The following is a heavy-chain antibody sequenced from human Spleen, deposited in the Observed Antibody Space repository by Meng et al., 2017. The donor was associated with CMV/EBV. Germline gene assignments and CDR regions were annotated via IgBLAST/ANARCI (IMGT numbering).Heavy chain of an antibody. CDR3: ARHHYYCSSTPCFDY. D-gene: IGHD2-2*01. Sequence: GSLRLSCTVSGGSISSSSYYWGWIRQPPGKGLERIGSIYYSGSTYYNPSLKSRVTISVDTSKNQFSLKLSSVTAADTAVYYCARHHYYCSSTPCFDYWGQGTLVTVSS. CDR1: GGSISSSSYY. CDR2: IYYSGST. J-gene: IGHJ4*02. V-gene: IGHV4-39*01.